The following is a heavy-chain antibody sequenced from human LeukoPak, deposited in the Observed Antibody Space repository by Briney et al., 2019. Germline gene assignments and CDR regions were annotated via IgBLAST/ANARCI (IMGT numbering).Heavy chain of an antibody. CDR1: GGSISSYY. CDR2: IYYSGST. Sequence: SETLSLTCTVSGGSISSYYWSWIRQPPGKGLEWIGYIYYSGSTNYNPSLKSRVTISVDTSKNQFSLKLSSVTAADTAVYYCARDRLMYDILTGSHYYYYGMDVWGQGTTVTVSS. D-gene: IGHD3-9*01. J-gene: IGHJ6*02. V-gene: IGHV4-59*01. CDR3: ARDRLMYDILTGSHYYYYGMDV.